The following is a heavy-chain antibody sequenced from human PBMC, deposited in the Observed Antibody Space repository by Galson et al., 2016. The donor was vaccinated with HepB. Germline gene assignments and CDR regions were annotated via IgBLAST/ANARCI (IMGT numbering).Heavy chain of an antibody. CDR2: INNSGST. CDR1: GGSFSGYY. D-gene: IGHD3-3*01. CDR3: ARRWRYDFWSGYPFDY. Sequence: LSLTCAVYGGSFSGYYWSWIRQPPGKGLEWIGEINNSGSTKYNPSLKSRVTISVDTSKNQFSLKLSSVTAADTAVYYCARRWRYDFWSGYPFDYWGQGTLVTVSS. V-gene: IGHV4-34*01. J-gene: IGHJ4*02.